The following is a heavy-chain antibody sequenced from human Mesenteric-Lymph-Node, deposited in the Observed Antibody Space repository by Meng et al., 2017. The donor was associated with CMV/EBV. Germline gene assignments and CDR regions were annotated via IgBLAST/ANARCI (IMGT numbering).Heavy chain of an antibody. CDR1: FTFSTYW. V-gene: IGHV3-74*01. D-gene: IGHD3-22*01. CDR2: INSDGTTT. CDR3: VREDNFYDSSVYYRPLDY. J-gene: IGHJ4*02. Sequence: FTFSTYWMHWVRQAPGKGLVWVSRINSDGTTTSYADSVKGRFAISRDNAKNRLFLQMNSLRAEDTAVYYCVREDNFYDSSVYYRPLDYWGQGTLVTVSS.